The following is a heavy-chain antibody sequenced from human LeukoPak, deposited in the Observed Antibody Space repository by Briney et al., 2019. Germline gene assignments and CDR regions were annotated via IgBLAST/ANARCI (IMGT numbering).Heavy chain of an antibody. Sequence: KASETLSLTCSVSGGSIINSYWSWIRQPPGKGLEWIAYIHDSGSTNYNPSLKSRVTVSMDTSKNQFSLDVNSVTAADTAVYYCARLYPQYRTSPGIYYHSLDVWGQGTTVTVSS. CDR3: ARLYPQYRTSPGIYYHSLDV. V-gene: IGHV4-59*01. CDR2: IHDSGST. CDR1: GGSIINSY. J-gene: IGHJ6*02. D-gene: IGHD5-18*01.